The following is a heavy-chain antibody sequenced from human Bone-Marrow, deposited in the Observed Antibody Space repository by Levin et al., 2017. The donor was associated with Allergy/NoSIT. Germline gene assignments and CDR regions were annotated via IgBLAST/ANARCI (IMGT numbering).Heavy chain of an antibody. CDR3: ARSSGGYFDS. J-gene: IGHJ4*02. Sequence: GGSLRLSCTASGFTFTTFWMSWVRQAPGKGLEWVANIKQDGSEKYYADSVRGRFTVSRDNANNSVCLQMSSLRAEDTAVYYCARSSGGYFDSWGQGTLVTVSS. V-gene: IGHV3-7*04. CDR2: IKQDGSEK. CDR1: GFTFTTFW. D-gene: IGHD3-10*01.